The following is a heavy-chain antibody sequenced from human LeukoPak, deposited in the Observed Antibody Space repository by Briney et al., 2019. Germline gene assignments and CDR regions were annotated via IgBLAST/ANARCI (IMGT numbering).Heavy chain of an antibody. CDR1: AFTFTISA. CDR3: PKDPSPLFCSSTSCSPYGMDV. CDR2: ISNDGSNK. J-gene: IGHJ6*04. D-gene: IGHD2-2*01. V-gene: IGHV3-30*18. Sequence: GRSLSPSRAPSAFTFTISAMHSVRQDPGEWLGWVAVISNDGSNKYYTHSVKGRFTISRDNSKNTLYLQMNSLRAEDTAVYYCPKDPSPLFCSSTSCSPYGMDVWGKGTTGTVSS.